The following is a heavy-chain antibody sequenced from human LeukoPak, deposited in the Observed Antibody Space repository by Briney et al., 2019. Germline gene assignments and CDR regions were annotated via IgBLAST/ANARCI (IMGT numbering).Heavy chain of an antibody. V-gene: IGHV3-48*01. CDR2: ISSSSSTI. D-gene: IGHD2-2*03. CDR1: GFTFSSYS. CDR3: WVGYCSSTSCYVLDV. J-gene: IGHJ6*01. Sequence: PGGSLRLSCAASGFTFSSYSMNWVRQAPGKGLEWVSYISSSSSTIYYADSVKGRFTISRDNAKNSLYLQMNSLRAEDTAVYYCWVGYCSSTSCYVLDVWGKGTTVTVSS.